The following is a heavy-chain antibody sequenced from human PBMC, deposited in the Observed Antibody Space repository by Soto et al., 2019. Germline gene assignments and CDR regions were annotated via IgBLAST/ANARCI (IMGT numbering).Heavy chain of an antibody. J-gene: IGHJ5*02. Sequence: QVQLQQWGAGLLKPSETLSLTCAVYGGSFSDYYWNWIRQPPGKGLEWIGEINHSGSTTYNPSPKSRVTLSVDMSKKQLSLNLNSVTAADTAMYYCARGRQRVAVAGVDYFDPWGQGTLVTVSS. CDR2: INHSGST. V-gene: IGHV4-34*01. D-gene: IGHD6-19*01. CDR1: GGSFSDYY. CDR3: ARGRQRVAVAGVDYFDP.